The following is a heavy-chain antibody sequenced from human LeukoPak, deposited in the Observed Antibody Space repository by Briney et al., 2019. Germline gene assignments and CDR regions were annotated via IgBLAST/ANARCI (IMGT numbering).Heavy chain of an antibody. CDR3: AKGAYSSGWSPIAYYYYGMDV. CDR1: GFTFSSYA. D-gene: IGHD6-19*01. V-gene: IGHV3-23*01. Sequence: GGSLRLSCAASGFTFSSYAMSWVRQAPGKGLEWVSAISGSGGTTHYADSVKGRFTISRDNSKNTLYLQMNSLRAEDTAVYYCAKGAYSSGWSPIAYYYYGMDVWGQGTTVTVSS. J-gene: IGHJ6*02. CDR2: ISGSGGTT.